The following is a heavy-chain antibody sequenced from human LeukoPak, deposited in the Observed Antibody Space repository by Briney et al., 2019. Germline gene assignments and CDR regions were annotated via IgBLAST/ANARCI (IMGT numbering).Heavy chain of an antibody. CDR2: ISNSGVST. J-gene: IGHJ4*02. Sequence: GGSLRLSCAASGFTFSSYAMNWVRQAPRKGLEWVSGISNSGVSTDYADSVKGRFTISRDNFRNTLYLQMNSLRAEDTAVYYCAKGVFGSGWPNWGQGTLVTVSS. CDR1: GFTFSSYA. D-gene: IGHD6-19*01. V-gene: IGHV3-23*01. CDR3: AKGVFGSGWPN.